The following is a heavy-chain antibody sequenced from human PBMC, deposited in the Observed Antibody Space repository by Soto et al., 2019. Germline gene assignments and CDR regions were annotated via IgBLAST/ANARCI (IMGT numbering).Heavy chain of an antibody. CDR3: ARDGTTVAEFDY. J-gene: IGHJ4*02. D-gene: IGHD4-17*01. Sequence: ASVKVSCKASGYTFTSYGISWVRQAPGQGLERMGWISAYNGNTNYAQKLQSRVTMTTDTSTSTVYMELRSLRSYDTAVYYCARDGTTVAEFDYWGQGTLVTVSS. CDR2: ISAYNGNT. CDR1: GYTFTSYG. V-gene: IGHV1-18*01.